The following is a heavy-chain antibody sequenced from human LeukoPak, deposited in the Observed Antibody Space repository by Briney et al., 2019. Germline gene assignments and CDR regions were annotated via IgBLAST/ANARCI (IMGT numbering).Heavy chain of an antibody. CDR2: IYNREAT. D-gene: IGHD3-10*01. J-gene: IGHJ4*02. CDR3: AGVFSGRRPCEI. Sequence: PSETLSLTCTVSGGSINDYYWNWLRQPPGKGLEWIGYIYNREATNSNPSLKSRVTTSMDTSRKQFSLRLSSVSAADTAVYYCAGVFSGRRPCEIWGRGTLVTVSS. CDR1: GGSINDYY. V-gene: IGHV4-59*03.